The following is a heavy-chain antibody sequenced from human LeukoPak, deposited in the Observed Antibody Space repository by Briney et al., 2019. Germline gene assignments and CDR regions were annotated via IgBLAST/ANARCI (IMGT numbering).Heavy chain of an antibody. Sequence: GESLKISCKGSGHSFITYWIGWVRQMPGKGLEWMGIIYPGDSDTRYSPSFQGQVTISVDRSSSTAYLQWSSLKASDTAMYYCARHVRSDYYYMDVWGKGTTVTVSS. CDR2: IYPGDSDT. CDR3: ARHVRSDYYYMDV. J-gene: IGHJ6*03. V-gene: IGHV5-51*01. CDR1: GHSFITYW.